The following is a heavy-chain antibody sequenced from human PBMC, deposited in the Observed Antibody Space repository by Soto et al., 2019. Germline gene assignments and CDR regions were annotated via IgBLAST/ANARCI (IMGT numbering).Heavy chain of an antibody. V-gene: IGHV1-18*04. CDR2: ISFNNGDT. Sequence: QVQLVQSGPEVKKPGASVKVSCKTSGYTFSSYTISWVRQAPGQGLEWMGWISFNNGDTKYAQKFQGRVTMTTDTSTSTAHMELRSLRSDDTAVYYCARDRDVVPVPPPTYDYYYYGMDVWGQGTTVTVSS. CDR1: GYTFSSYT. CDR3: ARDRDVVPVPPPTYDYYYYGMDV. J-gene: IGHJ6*02. D-gene: IGHD2-8*02.